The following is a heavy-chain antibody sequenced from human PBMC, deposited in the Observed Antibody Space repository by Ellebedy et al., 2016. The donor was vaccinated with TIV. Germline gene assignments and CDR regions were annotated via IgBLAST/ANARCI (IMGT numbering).Heavy chain of an antibody. Sequence: SETLSLTCTVSGGSISGYYWTWIRQPPGKGLEWIGYISYNGSANYNPSLKTRVTISGDTSKNQFYLRLSSVTAADTAVYYCARDLMASGWFDPWGQGTLVTVSS. J-gene: IGHJ5*02. CDR1: GGSISGYY. V-gene: IGHV4-59*01. D-gene: IGHD5-24*01. CDR2: ISYNGSA. CDR3: ARDLMASGWFDP.